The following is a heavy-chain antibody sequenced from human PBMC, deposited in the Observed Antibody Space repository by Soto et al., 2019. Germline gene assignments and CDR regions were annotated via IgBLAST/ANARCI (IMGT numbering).Heavy chain of an antibody. D-gene: IGHD4-17*01. J-gene: IGHJ3*02. CDR3: ARDGGTTVVSRAFDM. CDR1: GGSISGYY. V-gene: IGHV4-59*01. Sequence: QVQLQESGPGLVKPSETLSLTCTVSGGSISGYYWSWIRQPPGKGLEWIGNIYYSGSTNYNPSLKSRVTISVDTSKNQISLKLSSVTAADTAVYYCARDGGTTVVSRAFDMWGQGTMVTVSS. CDR2: IYYSGST.